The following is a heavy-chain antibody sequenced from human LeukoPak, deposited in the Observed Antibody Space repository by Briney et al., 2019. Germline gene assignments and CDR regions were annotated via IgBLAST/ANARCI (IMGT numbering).Heavy chain of an antibody. CDR3: AKATGYTSGWYGYHFDF. CDR1: GFTFDDSA. CDR2: ITGAGGST. J-gene: IGHJ4*02. Sequence: PGGSLRLSCAASGFTFDDSAIHWVRQAPGKGLEWVSLITGAGGSTYYADSVKGRFTISRDNSKSSLYLQMNSLRTEDTASYYCAKATGYTSGWYGYHFDFWGQGTLVSVSS. V-gene: IGHV3-43*02. D-gene: IGHD6-19*01.